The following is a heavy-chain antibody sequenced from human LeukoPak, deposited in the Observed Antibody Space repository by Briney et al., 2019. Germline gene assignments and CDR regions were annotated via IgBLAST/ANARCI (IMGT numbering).Heavy chain of an antibody. J-gene: IGHJ4*02. CDR1: GLTLSDYY. CDR2: ISSSSYT. Sequence: GGSLRLSCAASGLTLSDYYMSWIRQAPGKGLEWVSYISSSSYTYYADSVKGRFTISRDNVKSSLYLQMNSLRAEDTAVYYCARGRNSGYVEFDYWGQGTLVTVSS. CDR3: ARGRNSGYVEFDY. D-gene: IGHD5-12*01. V-gene: IGHV3-11*05.